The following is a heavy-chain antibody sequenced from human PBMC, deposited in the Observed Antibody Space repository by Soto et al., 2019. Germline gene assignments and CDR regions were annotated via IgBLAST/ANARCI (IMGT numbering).Heavy chain of an antibody. CDR1: GYTFTNYY. CDR2: INPSGGST. D-gene: IGHD3-22*01. V-gene: IGHV1-46*01. CDR3: AREDLISMRDYYFTY. Sequence: RASVKVSCKASGYTFTNYYIHWVRQAPGQGLEWMGIINPSGGSTSYAQRFRGRVTMTRDTSTSTVYMDLSGLRSEDTAVYYCAREDLISMRDYYFTYWGQGSMVTVSS. J-gene: IGHJ4*02.